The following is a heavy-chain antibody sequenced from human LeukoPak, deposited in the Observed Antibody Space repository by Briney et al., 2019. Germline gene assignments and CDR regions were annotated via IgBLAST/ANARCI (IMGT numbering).Heavy chain of an antibody. CDR3: ARDSSVVTATRRFDY. CDR1: GGSVSSGSYY. Sequence: PSETLSLTCTVSGGSVSSGSYYWSWIRQPPGKGLEWIGYIYYSASTNYNPSLKSRVTISVDTSNNQFSLKLSSVTAADTAVYYCARDSSVVTATRRFDYWGQGTLVTVSS. D-gene: IGHD2-21*02. CDR2: IYYSAST. V-gene: IGHV4-61*01. J-gene: IGHJ4*02.